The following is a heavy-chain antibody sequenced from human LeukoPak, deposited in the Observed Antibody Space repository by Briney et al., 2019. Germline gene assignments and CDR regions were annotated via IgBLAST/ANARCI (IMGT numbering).Heavy chain of an antibody. CDR1: GVTFSSYG. CDR2: IWYDGSNK. J-gene: IGHJ4*02. CDR3: ARDWAVAGSFDY. Sequence: GGSLRLSCAASGVTFSSYGMHWVRQAPGKGLEWVAVIWYDGSNKYYADSVKGRFTISRDNSKNTLYLQMNSLRAEDTAVYYCARDWAVAGSFDYWGQGTLVTVSS. D-gene: IGHD6-19*01. V-gene: IGHV3-33*01.